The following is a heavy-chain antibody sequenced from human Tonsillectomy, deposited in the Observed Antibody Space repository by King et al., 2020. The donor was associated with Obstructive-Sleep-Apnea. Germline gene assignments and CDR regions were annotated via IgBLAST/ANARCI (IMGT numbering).Heavy chain of an antibody. Sequence: VQLVESGAEVKKPGASVKVSCKASGYTFINYYMHWVRQAPGQGLEWIGIINPSGGATRYAQRFKDRVTVTSDTSTTTVYMELSRLRSEETAIYYCARSSVNCDVLAGDSYNWIDPCGQGSL. CDR2: INPSGGAT. CDR3: ARSSVNCDVLAGDSYNWIDP. V-gene: IGHV1-46*01. D-gene: IGHD6-19*01. CDR1: GYTFINYY. J-gene: IGHJ5*02.